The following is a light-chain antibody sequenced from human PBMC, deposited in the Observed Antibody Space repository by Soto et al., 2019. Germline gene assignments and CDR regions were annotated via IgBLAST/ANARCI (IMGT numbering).Light chain of an antibody. CDR1: QSISNY. J-gene: IGKJ1*01. CDR3: QHSYSTPPT. CDR2: AAS. V-gene: IGKV1-39*01. Sequence: DIQMTQSPSSLSASVGDRVTITCRASQSISNYLNWYQQKPGKAPNFLIYAASSLQSGIPSRFSGSGSGTVFTFTISSLQPEGFATYYCQHSYSTPPTFAQGTKVELK.